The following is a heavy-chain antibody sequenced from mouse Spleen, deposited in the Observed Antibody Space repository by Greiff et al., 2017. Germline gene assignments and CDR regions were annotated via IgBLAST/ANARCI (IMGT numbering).Heavy chain of an antibody. Sequence: EVKLMESGGGLVKPGGSLKLSCAASGFTFSSYAMSWVRQTPEKRLEWVATISSGGSYTYYPDSVKGRFTISRDNAKNTLYRQMSSLRSEDTAMYYCARQITTVVEDYWGQGTTLTVSS. V-gene: IGHV5-9-3*01. J-gene: IGHJ2*01. D-gene: IGHD1-1*01. CDR2: ISSGGSYT. CDR1: GFTFSSYA. CDR3: ARQITTVVEDY.